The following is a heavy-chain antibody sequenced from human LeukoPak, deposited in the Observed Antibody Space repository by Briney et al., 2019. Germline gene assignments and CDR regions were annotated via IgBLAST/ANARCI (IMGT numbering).Heavy chain of an antibody. CDR3: ARDNGGYCSGGSCYNFDY. CDR1: GYTFTSYG. CDR2: ISAYNGNT. Sequence: ASVKVSCKASGYTFTSYGISWVRQAPGQGLEWMGWISAYNGNTNYAQKLQGRVTMTTDTSTSTAYMELRSLRSDDTAVYYCARDNGGYCSGGSCYNFDYWGQGTLVTVSS. D-gene: IGHD2-15*01. V-gene: IGHV1-18*01. J-gene: IGHJ4*02.